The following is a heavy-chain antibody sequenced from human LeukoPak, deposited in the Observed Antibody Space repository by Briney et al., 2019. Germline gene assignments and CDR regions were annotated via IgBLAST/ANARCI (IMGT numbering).Heavy chain of an antibody. CDR1: GGTFSSYA. CDR3: ARQGYCSSTSCYGGGYYYYGMDA. D-gene: IGHD2-2*01. CDR2: IIPIFGTA. Sequence: SVKVSCKASGGTFSSYAISWVRQAPGQGLEWMGGIIPIFGTANYAQKFQGRVTITADESTSTAYMELSSLRSEDTAVYYCARQGYCSSTSCYGGGYYYYGMDAWGKGTTVTVSS. V-gene: IGHV1-69*13. J-gene: IGHJ6*04.